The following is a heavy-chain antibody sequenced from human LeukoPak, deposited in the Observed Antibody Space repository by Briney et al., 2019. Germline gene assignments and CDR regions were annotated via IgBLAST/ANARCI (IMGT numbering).Heavy chain of an antibody. CDR3: ASGQGTVTTH. V-gene: IGHV4-34*01. Sequence: SETLSLTCAVSGGSFSGYYWTWIRQPPGKGLEWIGEINHSGSANYNPSLKCRVTISLDTSKNQFSLNLSSVTAADTAVYYCASGQGTVTTHWGQGTLVTVSS. J-gene: IGHJ4*02. CDR2: INHSGSA. D-gene: IGHD4-17*01. CDR1: GGSFSGYY.